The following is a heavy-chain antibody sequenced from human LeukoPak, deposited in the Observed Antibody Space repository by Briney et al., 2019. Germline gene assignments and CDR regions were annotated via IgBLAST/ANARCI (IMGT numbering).Heavy chain of an antibody. V-gene: IGHV1-18*01. J-gene: IGHJ4*02. CDR3: ARDPSNTSGYKTWFDY. Sequence: SAKVSSKLSGYTSNRLVITSVPRAAGPRAEGLGWISCYNGDTHYAQNYQGRLTMTTDTSTSTAYMELRSLRFDDTAVYYCARDPSNTSGYKTWFDYWGQGTLVTVSS. CDR2: ISCYNGDT. CDR1: GYTSNRLV. D-gene: IGHD3-22*01.